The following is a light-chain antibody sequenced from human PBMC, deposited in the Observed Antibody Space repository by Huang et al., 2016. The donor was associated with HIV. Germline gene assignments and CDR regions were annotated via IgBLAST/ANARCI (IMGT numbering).Light chain of an antibody. V-gene: IGKV3-15*01. CDR2: VAA. CDR1: QSISTY. Sequence: EIVLTQSPATLSVSPGERATLSCRASQSISTYLAWYQHKPAQAPRLLIYVAATRASGIPARFSVSVSGTEFTLTISSLQSEDFAVYYCQQYNNWPPEVTFGPGTKVDIK. J-gene: IGKJ3*01. CDR3: QQYNNWPPEVT.